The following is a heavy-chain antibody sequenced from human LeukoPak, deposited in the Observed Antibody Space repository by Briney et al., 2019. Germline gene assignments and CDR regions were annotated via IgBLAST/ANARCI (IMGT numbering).Heavy chain of an antibody. V-gene: IGHV4-59*01. CDR2: IYYSGST. CDR3: ARVMGSGSYYTDY. Sequence: SETLSLTCTVSGGSISSYYWSWIRQPPGKGLEWIGYIYYSGSTNYNPSLKSRVTISVDTSKNKFSLKLSSVTAADTAVYYCARVMGSGSYYTDYWGQGTLVTVSS. J-gene: IGHJ4*02. D-gene: IGHD3-10*01. CDR1: GGSISSYY.